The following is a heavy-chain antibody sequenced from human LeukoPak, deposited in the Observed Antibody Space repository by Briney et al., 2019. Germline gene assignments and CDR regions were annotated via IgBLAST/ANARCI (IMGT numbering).Heavy chain of an antibody. Sequence: GGSLRLSCAASGFTFSSYGMHWVRQAPGKGLEWVAFIRYDGSNKYYADSVKGRFTISRDNSKNSLYLQMNSLRAEDTAVYYCAKADRVYYYYYYMDVWGKGTTVTVSS. J-gene: IGHJ6*03. CDR1: GFTFSSYG. CDR3: AKADRVYYYYYYMDV. CDR2: IRYDGSNK. V-gene: IGHV3-30*02. D-gene: IGHD2-8*01.